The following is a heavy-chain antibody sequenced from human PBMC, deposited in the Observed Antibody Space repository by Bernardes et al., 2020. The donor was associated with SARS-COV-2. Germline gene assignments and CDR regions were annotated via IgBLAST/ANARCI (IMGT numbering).Heavy chain of an antibody. CDR2: INPNSGGT. CDR1: GYTFTGYY. Sequence: ASVKHSCKASGYTFTGYYMHWVRQAPGQGLEWMGWINPNSGGTNYAQKFQGWVTMTRDTSISTAYMELSRLRSDDTAVYYCARAGSAARGGYYYYGMDVWGQGTTVTVSS. D-gene: IGHD6-6*01. CDR3: ARAGSAARGGYYYYGMDV. J-gene: IGHJ6*02. V-gene: IGHV1-2*04.